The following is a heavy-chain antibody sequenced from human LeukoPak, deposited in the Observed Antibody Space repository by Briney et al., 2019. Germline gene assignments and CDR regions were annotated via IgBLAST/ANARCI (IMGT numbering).Heavy chain of an antibody. Sequence: SETLSLTCTVSGDSISSYYWSWIRQPAGKGLEWIGRIYSSGSTSCNPSLKSRITMSVDTSKNQFSLKLSSVTAADTAVYYCARLGKKAGPFDYWGQGTLVTVSS. CDR3: ARLGKKAGPFDY. CDR2: IYSSGST. CDR1: GDSISSYY. J-gene: IGHJ4*02. V-gene: IGHV4-4*07.